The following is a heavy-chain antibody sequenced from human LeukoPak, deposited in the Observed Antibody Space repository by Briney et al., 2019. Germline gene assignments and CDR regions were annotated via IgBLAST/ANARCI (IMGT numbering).Heavy chain of an antibody. Sequence: GGSLRLSCAASGFTFSSYAMSWVRQAPGKGLEWVSAISGSGGSTYYADSVKGRFTISRDNSKNTLYLQMNSLRAEDTAVYYCAKVEYYDILTGYMDVWGQGTTVTVSS. CDR2: ISGSGGST. CDR1: GFTFSSYA. V-gene: IGHV3-23*01. J-gene: IGHJ6*02. D-gene: IGHD3-9*01. CDR3: AKVEYYDILTGYMDV.